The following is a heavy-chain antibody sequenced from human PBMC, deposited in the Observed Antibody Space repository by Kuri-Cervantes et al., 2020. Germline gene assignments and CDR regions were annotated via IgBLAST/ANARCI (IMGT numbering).Heavy chain of an antibody. CDR2: ISYDGSNK. CDR1: GFTFSSYA. Sequence: GESLKISCAASGFTFSSYAMHWVRQAPGKGLEWVAVISYDGSNKYYADSVKGRFTISRDNSKNTLYLQMNSLRAEDTATYYCADVWDLDYWGQGTQVTVSS. CDR3: ADVWDLDY. D-gene: IGHD1-26*01. V-gene: IGHV3-30-3*01. J-gene: IGHJ4*02.